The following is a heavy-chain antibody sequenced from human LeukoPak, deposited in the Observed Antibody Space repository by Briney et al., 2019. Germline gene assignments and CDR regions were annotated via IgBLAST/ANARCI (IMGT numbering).Heavy chain of an antibody. CDR3: ARNAGNSDVDY. D-gene: IGHD4-23*01. CDR2: VYHSGST. J-gene: IGHJ4*01. V-gene: IGHV4-4*02. CDR1: GVSISSSNW. Sequence: SETLSLTCTVSGVSISSSNWWTWVRQPPGKGLEWIGEVYHSGSTNYNPSLKSRVTISVDKSKNQFSLKLSSVTAADTAVYYCARNAGNSDVDYWGQGTLVTVSS.